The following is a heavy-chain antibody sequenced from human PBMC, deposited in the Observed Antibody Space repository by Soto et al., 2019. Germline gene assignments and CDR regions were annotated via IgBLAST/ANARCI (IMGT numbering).Heavy chain of an antibody. CDR3: ARRYVSSFDF. V-gene: IGHV4-59*08. Sequence: PSETLSLTCTVSGGSISSYYWSWIRQPPGKGLEWIGYIYYSGSTNYNPSLKSRGTISVDTSKNQFSLKLSSVTAAATAVYYCARRYVSSFDFWGQGTLVTVSS. D-gene: IGHD2-15*01. J-gene: IGHJ4*02. CDR2: IYYSGST. CDR1: GGSISSYY.